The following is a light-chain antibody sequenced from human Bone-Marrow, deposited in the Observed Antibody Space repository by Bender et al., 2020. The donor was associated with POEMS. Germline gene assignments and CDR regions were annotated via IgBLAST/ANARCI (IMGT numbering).Light chain of an antibody. CDR1: SSDVGHYNS. J-gene: IGLJ3*02. CDR2: DVT. Sequence: QSALAQPASVSGSPGQSITISCTGTSSDVGHYNSVSWYQQHPGKAPKLMIYDVTARPSGVPDRFSGSKSGNTASLTISGLQADDEADYYCCSYAGSYTFVFGGGTKLTVL. CDR3: CSYAGSYTFV. V-gene: IGLV2-11*01.